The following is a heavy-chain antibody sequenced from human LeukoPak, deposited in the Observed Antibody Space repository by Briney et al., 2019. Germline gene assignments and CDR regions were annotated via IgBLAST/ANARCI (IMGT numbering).Heavy chain of an antibody. D-gene: IGHD5-24*01. CDR2: IHSDGSSI. V-gene: IGHV3-74*03. CDR3: ARGDGYTLLDY. J-gene: IGHJ4*02. CDR1: GFTFSSYW. Sequence: GGSLRLSCAASGFTFSSYWMHWVRQAPGKGLVWVSRIHSDGSSIKYADSVKGRFTISRDNAKNTLFLQMNSLRAEDTAVYYCARGDGYTLLDYWGQGTLVTVSS.